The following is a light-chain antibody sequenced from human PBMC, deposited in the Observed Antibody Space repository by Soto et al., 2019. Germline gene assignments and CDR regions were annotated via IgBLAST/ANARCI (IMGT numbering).Light chain of an antibody. J-gene: IGLJ1*01. CDR1: SSNIKTNY. CDR3: ATWDETLSGHV. V-gene: IGLV1-47*01. Sequence: QSVLTQPPSASGTPGQRVVISCSGSSSNIKTNYVHWYQQLPGMGPKLLIYRNDQRPSGVPDRFSGSKSGTSASLAISGLRPEDEAEYYCATWDETLSGHVFGTGTKVTVL. CDR2: RND.